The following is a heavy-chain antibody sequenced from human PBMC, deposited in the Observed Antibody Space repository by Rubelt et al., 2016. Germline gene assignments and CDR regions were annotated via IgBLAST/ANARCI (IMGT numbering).Heavy chain of an antibody. D-gene: IGHD4-17*01. CDR2: ISAYNGNT. CDR1: GYTFTSYG. Sequence: QVQLVQSGAEVKKPGASVKVSCKASGYTFTSYGISWVRQAPGQGLEWMGWISAYNGNTNYAQKLQGRGTRTPYTSTSTAYMELRSLRSDDTAVYYCARDPYGDRHHDYWGQGTLVTVSS. CDR3: ARDPYGDRHHDY. J-gene: IGHJ4*02. V-gene: IGHV1-18*01.